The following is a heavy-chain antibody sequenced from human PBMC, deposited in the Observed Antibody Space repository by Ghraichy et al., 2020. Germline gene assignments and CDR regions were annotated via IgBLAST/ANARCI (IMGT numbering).Heavy chain of an antibody. Sequence: GESLNISCRDSRDSFSNYWFGWVRQMPGKGLEWMGIIYPRDSDTRYSPSFLGHVTISADGSTTTAYLEWSSLKASDTAIYYCARQQYGDHPGYWGQGTLVTVSS. CDR3: ARQQYGDHPGY. J-gene: IGHJ4*02. V-gene: IGHV5-51*01. CDR1: RDSFSNYW. D-gene: IGHD4-17*01. CDR2: IYPRDSDT.